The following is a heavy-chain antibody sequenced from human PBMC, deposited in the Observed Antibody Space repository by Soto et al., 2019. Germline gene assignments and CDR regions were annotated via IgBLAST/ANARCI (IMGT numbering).Heavy chain of an antibody. Sequence: QVQLQESGPGLVKPSETLSLTCTVSGGSINNYYWSWIRQPPGKGLEWIGYIYYSGSTNYNPSLKSRVTISVDTSQHQFSLKLTSVTAADTAVYYCARGGTLRHFDYWGQGTLVTVSS. V-gene: IGHV4-59*01. CDR3: ARGGTLRHFDY. J-gene: IGHJ4*02. D-gene: IGHD1-1*01. CDR1: GGSINNYY. CDR2: IYYSGST.